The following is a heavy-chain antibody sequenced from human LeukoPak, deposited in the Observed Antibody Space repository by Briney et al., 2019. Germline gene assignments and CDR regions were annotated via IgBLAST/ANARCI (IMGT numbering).Heavy chain of an antibody. CDR2: ITGSGGGT. CDR1: GFTFSSYA. Sequence: GGSLRLSCAASGFTFSSYAMSGVRQAPGKGLEWVSTITGSGGGTYYADCVKGRFSITRDNSKNTLYLQMNSLRAEDTAVYYCAKKTYIAAAEGCLDYWGQGTLVTVSS. J-gene: IGHJ4*02. V-gene: IGHV3-23*01. CDR3: AKKTYIAAAEGCLDY. D-gene: IGHD6-13*01.